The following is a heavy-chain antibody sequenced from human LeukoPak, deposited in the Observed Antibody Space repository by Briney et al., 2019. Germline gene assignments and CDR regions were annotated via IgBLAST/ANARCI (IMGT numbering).Heavy chain of an antibody. Sequence: GGSLRLSCAASGFTFSSYAVSWVRQAPGKGLEWVSAISGSGGSTYYADSVKGRSTISRDNSKNTLYLQMNSLRAEDTAVYYCAKAFTDWDDYGDIYYFDYWGQGTLVTVSS. V-gene: IGHV3-23*01. D-gene: IGHD4-17*01. J-gene: IGHJ4*02. CDR1: GFTFSSYA. CDR2: ISGSGGST. CDR3: AKAFTDWDDYGDIYYFDY.